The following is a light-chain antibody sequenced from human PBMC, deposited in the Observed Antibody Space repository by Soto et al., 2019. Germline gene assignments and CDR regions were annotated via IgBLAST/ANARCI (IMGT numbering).Light chain of an antibody. J-gene: IGKJ4*01. CDR3: LTYNGPPLS. Sequence: DMQMTQSPSSLAASVGDRVTITCRASQGLGNYLAWDQQKPGKAPKLLIYSASSLQSGVPSRFSGSVSGTDFTLTISGLQPEDVATYYCLTYNGPPLSLGGGTKVEI. V-gene: IGKV1-27*01. CDR2: SAS. CDR1: QGLGNY.